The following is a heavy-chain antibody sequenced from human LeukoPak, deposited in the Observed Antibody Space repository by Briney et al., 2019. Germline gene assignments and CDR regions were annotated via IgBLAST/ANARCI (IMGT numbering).Heavy chain of an antibody. J-gene: IGHJ3*02. CDR2: ISGSGGST. Sequence: PGGSLRLSCAASGFTFSSYAMSWVRQAPGKGLEWVSAISGSGGSTYYADSVKGRFTISRDNSKNTLYLQMNSLRAEETAVYYCAKDPEYYYDSSGYYAEAFDIWGQGTMVTVSS. D-gene: IGHD3-22*01. V-gene: IGHV3-23*01. CDR3: AKDPEYYYDSSGYYAEAFDI. CDR1: GFTFSSYA.